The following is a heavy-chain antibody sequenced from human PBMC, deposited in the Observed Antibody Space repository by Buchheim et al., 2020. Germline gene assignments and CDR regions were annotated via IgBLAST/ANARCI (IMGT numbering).Heavy chain of an antibody. Sequence: EVQLVESGGGLVQPGGSLRLSCAASGFTFSSYCMNWVRQAPGKGLEWVSYITSSGSTIYYADSVKGRFTISRDNAKNSLYLQSNSLRDEDTAVYYCARGKSYYDSSGYFHDAFDIWGQGT. CDR1: GFTFSSYC. J-gene: IGHJ3*02. D-gene: IGHD3-22*01. CDR2: ITSSGSTI. V-gene: IGHV3-48*02. CDR3: ARGKSYYDSSGYFHDAFDI.